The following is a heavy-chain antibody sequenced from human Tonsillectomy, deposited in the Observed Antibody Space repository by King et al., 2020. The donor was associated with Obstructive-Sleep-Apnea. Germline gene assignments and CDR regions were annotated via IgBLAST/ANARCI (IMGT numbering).Heavy chain of an antibody. CDR1: GGSISSSDYY. D-gene: IGHD6-13*01. V-gene: IGHV4-31*03. J-gene: IGHJ4*02. CDR2: IYYSGST. Sequence: QLQESGPGLVKPSQTLSLTCTVSGGSISSSDYYWSWIRQSPGKGLERIGNIYYSGSTYYNPSYTSRITISVDTSKNQFSLKVRSVTVADTAVYYCERDSGDKSAAVDYWGQGTLVTASS. CDR3: ERDSGDKSAAVDY.